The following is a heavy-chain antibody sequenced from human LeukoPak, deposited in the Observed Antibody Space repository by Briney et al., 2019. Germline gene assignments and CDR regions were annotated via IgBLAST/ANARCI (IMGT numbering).Heavy chain of an antibody. D-gene: IGHD3-16*01. CDR3: ASTRWGISAIFDY. CDR1: GFIFSSYW. CDR2: IKQDGSEK. J-gene: IGHJ4*02. Sequence: GGSLRLSCAASGFIFSSYWMSWVRQAPGKGLEWVANIKQDGSEKYYVDSVKGRFTISRDNAKKSLYLQMNNLRAEDTAVYYCASTRWGISAIFDYWGQGTPVTVSS. V-gene: IGHV3-7*01.